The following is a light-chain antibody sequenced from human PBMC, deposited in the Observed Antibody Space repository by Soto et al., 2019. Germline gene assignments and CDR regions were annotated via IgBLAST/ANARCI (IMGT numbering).Light chain of an antibody. CDR3: SSYTSSSTPCVV. CDR1: SSDVGGYNY. J-gene: IGLJ2*01. V-gene: IGLV2-14*01. CDR2: EVS. Sequence: QSVLTQPASVSGSPGQSITISCTGTSSDVGGYNYVSWYQQHPGKAPKLMIYEVSNRPSGVYNRFSGSKSGNTASLTISGLQAEDEADYYCSSYTSSSTPCVVFGGGTKLTVL.